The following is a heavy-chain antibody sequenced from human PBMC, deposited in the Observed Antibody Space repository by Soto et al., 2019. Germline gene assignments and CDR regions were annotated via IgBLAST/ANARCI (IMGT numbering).Heavy chain of an antibody. V-gene: IGHV4-61*01. CDR3: VSSSSWYDG. Sequence: SEXLSIAFPISGGSVSSGSYYWGWIRQPPGKRLEWIGYVYYSGTTNYNPSLKSRVTISVDTSKNQFSLKLSSVTAADTAVYYCVSSSSWYDGWGQATLVTLSS. CDR1: GGSVSSGSYY. J-gene: IGHJ5*02. D-gene: IGHD6-13*01. CDR2: VYYSGTT.